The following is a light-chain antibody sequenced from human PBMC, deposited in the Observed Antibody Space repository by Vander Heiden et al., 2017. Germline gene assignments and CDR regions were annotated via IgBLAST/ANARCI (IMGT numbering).Light chain of an antibody. CDR1: SGSVSTSYY. CDR3: VLYMGSGIWV. J-gene: IGLJ3*02. CDR2: STN. V-gene: IGLV8-61*01. Sequence: QTVVTQEPSLSVPPGGTVTPTCGLSSGSVSTSYYPSWYQQTPGQAPRTLIYSTNTRSSGVPDRFSGSILGNKAALTITGAQADDESDYYCVLYMGSGIWVFGGGTKLTVL.